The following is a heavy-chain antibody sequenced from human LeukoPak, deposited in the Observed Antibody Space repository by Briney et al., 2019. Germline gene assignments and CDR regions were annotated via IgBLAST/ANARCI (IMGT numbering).Heavy chain of an antibody. V-gene: IGHV1-18*01. Sequence: ASVKVSCKALGYTFTSYGISWVRQAPGQGLEWMGWISAYNGNTNYAQKLQGRVTMTTDTSTSTAYMELRSLRSDDTAVYYCARATTVTTPFDIWGQGTMVTVSS. CDR2: ISAYNGNT. CDR1: GYTFTSYG. D-gene: IGHD4-17*01. CDR3: ARATTVTTPFDI. J-gene: IGHJ3*02.